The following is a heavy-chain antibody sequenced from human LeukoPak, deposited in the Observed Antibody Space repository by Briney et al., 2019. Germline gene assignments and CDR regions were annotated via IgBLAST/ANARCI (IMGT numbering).Heavy chain of an antibody. J-gene: IGHJ5*02. Sequence: SETLSLTCTVSGYSISSGYYWGWIRQPPGKGLEWIGSIYHSGSTYYNPSLKSRVTISVDTSKNQFSLKLSSVTAADTAVYYCARDATYYYGSGSTNWFDPWGQGTLVTVSS. CDR2: IYHSGST. CDR1: GYSISSGYY. V-gene: IGHV4-38-2*02. CDR3: ARDATYYYGSGSTNWFDP. D-gene: IGHD3-10*01.